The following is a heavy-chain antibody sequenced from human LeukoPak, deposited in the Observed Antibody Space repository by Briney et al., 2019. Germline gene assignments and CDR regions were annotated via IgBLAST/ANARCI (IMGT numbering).Heavy chain of an antibody. Sequence: ASVKVSCKASGGTFISYAISWVRQAPGQGLEWMGGIIPIFGTANYAQKFQGRVMITTDESTSTDYMELSSLRSEDTAVYYCAREGVPYYDFWSGYYTGSPRPEKFNWFDPWGQGTLVTVSS. J-gene: IGHJ5*02. CDR2: IIPIFGTA. V-gene: IGHV1-69*05. D-gene: IGHD3-3*01. CDR3: AREGVPYYDFWSGYYTGSPRPEKFNWFDP. CDR1: GGTFISYA.